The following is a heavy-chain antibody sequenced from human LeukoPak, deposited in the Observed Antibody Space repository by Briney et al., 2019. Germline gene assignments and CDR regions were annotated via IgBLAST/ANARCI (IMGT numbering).Heavy chain of an antibody. D-gene: IGHD3-22*01. CDR1: GFTFSSHG. V-gene: IGHV3-23*01. CDR2: VSGSGAET. CDR3: AKGEDQYDSSDTE. J-gene: IGHJ4*02. Sequence: PGGSLRLSCAASGFTFSSHGMSWVRQAPGKGLEWVSVVSGSGAETYYADSVRGRFTISRDSSKKTVYLQMNNLRVEDTAAYYCAKGEDQYDSSDTEWGLGTLVTVSS.